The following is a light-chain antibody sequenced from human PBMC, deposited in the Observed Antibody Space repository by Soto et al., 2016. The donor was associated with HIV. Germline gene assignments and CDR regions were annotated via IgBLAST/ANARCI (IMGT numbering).Light chain of an antibody. Sequence: DIQLTQSPSSLSASIGDRVSITCRASRDISNYLAWYQQKPGEVPKLLIFAAISLQSGVPSRFSGRGSGTQFTLTISSLQPEDIGTYYCQKYNGVITFGGGTKVEI. J-gene: IGKJ4*01. CDR2: AAI. V-gene: IGKV1-27*01. CDR3: QKYNGVIT. CDR1: RDISNY.